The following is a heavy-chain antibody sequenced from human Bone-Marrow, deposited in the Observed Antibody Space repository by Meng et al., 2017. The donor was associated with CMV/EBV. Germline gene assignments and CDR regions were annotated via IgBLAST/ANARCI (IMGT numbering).Heavy chain of an antibody. V-gene: IGHV3-33*06. D-gene: IGHD3-3*01. CDR3: AKGDRTYYDFWSGYGVGYYYYGMDV. J-gene: IGHJ6*02. Sequence: GGSLRLSCAASGFTFSSYGMHWVRQAPGKGLEWVAVIWYDGSNKYYADSVKGRFTISRDNSKNTLYLQMNSLRAEDTAVYYCAKGDRTYYDFWSGYGVGYYYYGMDVWGQGTTVTVSS. CDR1: GFTFSSYG. CDR2: IWYDGSNK.